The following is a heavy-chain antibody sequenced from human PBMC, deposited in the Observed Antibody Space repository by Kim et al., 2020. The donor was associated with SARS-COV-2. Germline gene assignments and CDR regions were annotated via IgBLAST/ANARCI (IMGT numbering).Heavy chain of an antibody. Sequence: SETLSLTCAVSGGSISSLSWWSWVRQAPGKGLEWIGEISHRGSPNYPPPLNSRITISIDTSKNQFSLKLTSVTAAHTAIYFGAGFSADMMSMMWGRGGWFDPWGQGALVTVSS. V-gene: IGHV4-4*02. CDR3: AGFSADMMSMMWGRGGWFDP. J-gene: IGHJ5*02. CDR1: GGSISSLSW. CDR2: ISHRGSP. D-gene: IGHD3-16*01.